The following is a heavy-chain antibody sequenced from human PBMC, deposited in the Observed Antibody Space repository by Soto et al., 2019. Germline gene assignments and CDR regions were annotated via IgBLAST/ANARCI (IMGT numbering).Heavy chain of an antibody. CDR3: AIGHTKLELLSLDL. V-gene: IGHV6-1*01. Sequence: SPTLSLPCAISGDSVSSNSAAWNWIRQSPSRGLEWLGRTYYRSKWYNDYAVSVKSRITINPDTSKNQFSLQLNSVTPEDTAVYYCAIGHTKLELLSLDLWGGGTLAAVSS. D-gene: IGHD1-7*01. CDR1: GDSVSSNSAA. CDR2: TYYRSKWYN. J-gene: IGHJ2*01.